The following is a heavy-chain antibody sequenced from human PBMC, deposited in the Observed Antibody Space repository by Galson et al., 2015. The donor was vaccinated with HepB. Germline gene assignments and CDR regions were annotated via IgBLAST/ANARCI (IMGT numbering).Heavy chain of an antibody. CDR2: IYYNGDT. J-gene: IGHJ4*02. D-gene: IGHD5-12*01. V-gene: IGHV4-59*08. CDR1: HGSINNYY. Sequence: DTLSLTCSVSHGSINNYYWSWIRQSPGNRLEWIGYIYYNGDTTYNPSLGYRVGMSVDTSINQVSLWLTSVTAADTAVYYCARHPGRGSVGYAFDLWGQGTLATVSA. CDR3: ARHPGRGSVGYAFDL.